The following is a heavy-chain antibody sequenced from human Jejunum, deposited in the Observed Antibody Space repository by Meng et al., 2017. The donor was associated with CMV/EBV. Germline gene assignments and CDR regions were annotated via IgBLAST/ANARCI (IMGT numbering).Heavy chain of an antibody. D-gene: IGHD6-19*01. J-gene: IGHJ5*02. CDR2: ISYHGRDK. Sequence: SGVSFSNYGLLWVRQAPGKGLEWVSLISYHGRDKWYSDSVKGRFTIFRDNSKDTVYMQMDNLRPEDTAVYYCAKGASSGLYQGGCESWGQGTLVTVSS. V-gene: IGHV3-30*18. CDR1: GVSFSNYG. CDR3: AKGASSGLYQGGCES.